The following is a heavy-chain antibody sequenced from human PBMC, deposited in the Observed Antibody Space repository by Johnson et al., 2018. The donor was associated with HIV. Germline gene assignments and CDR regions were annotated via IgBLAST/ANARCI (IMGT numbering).Heavy chain of an antibody. D-gene: IGHD4-23*01. Sequence: QMLLVESGGGVVQPGRSLRLSCAASGFTFSSYAMHWVRQAPGKGLEWVAVISYDGSNKYYADSVKGRFTISSDNSKNTLYLQMNSLRAEDTAVYYCARVTLVLDIWGQGTMVTVSS. J-gene: IGHJ3*02. V-gene: IGHV3-30*04. CDR3: ARVTLVLDI. CDR1: GFTFSSYA. CDR2: ISYDGSNK.